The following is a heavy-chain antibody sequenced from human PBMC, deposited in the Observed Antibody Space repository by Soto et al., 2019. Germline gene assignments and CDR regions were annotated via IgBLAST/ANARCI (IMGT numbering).Heavy chain of an antibody. CDR2: SKNKADSYTT. CDR3: TVWGSXNDFGAA. D-gene: IGHD3-10*01. J-gene: IGHJ4*02. Sequence: EVQLVESGGGLVQPGGSLRLSCAASGFTFSDHYMDWVRQAPGKGLEWVGRSKNKADSYTTEYAASVKGRFTISRDGSXXXXXXXXXXXXXXXXXXXXXTVWGSXNDFGAAWGQGILVTVSS. CDR1: GFTFSDHY. V-gene: IGHV3-72*01.